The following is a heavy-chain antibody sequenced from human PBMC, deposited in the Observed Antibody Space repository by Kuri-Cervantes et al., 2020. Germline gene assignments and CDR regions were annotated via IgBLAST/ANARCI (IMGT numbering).Heavy chain of an antibody. J-gene: IGHJ6*03. V-gene: IGHV3-23*01. CDR1: GFTFSSYA. D-gene: IGHD2-8*02. Sequence: GGSLRLSCAASGFTFSSYAMSWVRQAPGKGLEWVSAISGSGGSTYYADSVKGRFTISRDNSKNTLYLQMNSLRAEDTAVYYCAKGGLGYCTGGVCADYYYYMDVWGKGTTVTVSS. CDR2: ISGSGGST. CDR3: AKGGLGYCTGGVCADYYYYMDV.